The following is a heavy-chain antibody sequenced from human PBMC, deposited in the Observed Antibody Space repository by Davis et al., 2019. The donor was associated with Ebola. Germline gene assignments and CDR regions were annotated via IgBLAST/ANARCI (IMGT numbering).Heavy chain of an antibody. D-gene: IGHD2-15*01. CDR2: INPSGGST. CDR3: ARERIVVVVAATQNYYYYGMDV. Sequence: AASVKVSCKASGYTFTGYYMHWVRQAPGQGLEWMGIINPSGGSTSYAQKFQGRVTMTRDTSTSTVYMELSSLRSEDTAVYYCARERIVVVVAATQNYYYYGMDVWGKGTTVTVSS. V-gene: IGHV1-46*01. CDR1: GYTFTGYY. J-gene: IGHJ6*04.